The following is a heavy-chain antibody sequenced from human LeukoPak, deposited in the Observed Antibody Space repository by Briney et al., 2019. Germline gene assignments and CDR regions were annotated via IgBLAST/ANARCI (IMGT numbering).Heavy chain of an antibody. J-gene: IGHJ4*02. Sequence: GASVKVSCKASGYTFTSYGISWVRQAPGQGLEWMGWISAYNGNTNYAQKLQGRVTMTTDTSTSTAYMELRSLRSDDTAVYYCARDNEWELSYYFDYWAREPWSPSPQ. CDR2: ISAYNGNT. D-gene: IGHD1-26*01. V-gene: IGHV1-18*01. CDR1: GYTFTSYG. CDR3: ARDNEWELSYYFDY.